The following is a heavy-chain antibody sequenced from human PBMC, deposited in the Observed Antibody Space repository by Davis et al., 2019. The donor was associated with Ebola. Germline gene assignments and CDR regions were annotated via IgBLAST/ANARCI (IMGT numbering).Heavy chain of an antibody. D-gene: IGHD6-13*01. CDR3: ARSAGYSNSFDY. Sequence: PSETLSLTCTVSGGSISSYYWSWIRQPPGKGLEWIGYIYYSGSTNYNPSLKSRVTISVDTSKNQFSLKLNSVTAADTAVYYCARSAGYSNSFDYWGQGTLVTVSS. CDR2: IYYSGST. CDR1: GGSISSYY. V-gene: IGHV4-59*01. J-gene: IGHJ4*02.